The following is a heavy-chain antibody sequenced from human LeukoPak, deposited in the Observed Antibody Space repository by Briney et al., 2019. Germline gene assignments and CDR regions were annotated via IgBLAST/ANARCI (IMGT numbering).Heavy chain of an antibody. Sequence: GGSLRLSCAASGFTFSSYEMNWVRQAPGKGLEWVSYISSSGSTIYYADSVKGRFTISRDNAKNSLYPQMNSLRAEDTAVYYCARTAARDYYYYYYMDVWGKGTTVTVSS. CDR3: ARTAARDYYYYYYMDV. V-gene: IGHV3-48*03. J-gene: IGHJ6*03. D-gene: IGHD6-6*01. CDR1: GFTFSSYE. CDR2: ISSSGSTI.